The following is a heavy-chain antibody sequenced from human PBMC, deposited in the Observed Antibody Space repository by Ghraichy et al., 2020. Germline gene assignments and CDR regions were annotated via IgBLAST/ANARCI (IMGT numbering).Heavy chain of an antibody. Sequence: GGSLRLSCAASGFTFSSYWMSWVRQAPGKGLEWVANIKQDGSEKYYVDSVKGRFTISRDNAKNSLYLQMNSLRAEDTAVYYCASQPHYYDSSGYYRGGYFDLWGRGTLVTVSS. D-gene: IGHD3-22*01. V-gene: IGHV3-7*03. CDR1: GFTFSSYW. CDR3: ASQPHYYDSSGYYRGGYFDL. J-gene: IGHJ2*01. CDR2: IKQDGSEK.